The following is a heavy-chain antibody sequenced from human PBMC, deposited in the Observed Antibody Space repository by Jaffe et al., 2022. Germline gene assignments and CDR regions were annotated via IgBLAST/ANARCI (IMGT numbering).Heavy chain of an antibody. Sequence: QVQLVESGGGVVQPGGSLRLSCAASGFTFSSYGMHWVRQAPGKGLEWVAFIRYDGSNKYYADSVKGRFTISRDNSKNTLYLQMNSLRAEDTAVYYCAKDPTHVDTAMVLDYWGQGTLVTVSS. J-gene: IGHJ4*02. CDR2: IRYDGSNK. CDR1: GFTFSSYG. D-gene: IGHD5-18*01. V-gene: IGHV3-30*02. CDR3: AKDPTHVDTAMVLDY.